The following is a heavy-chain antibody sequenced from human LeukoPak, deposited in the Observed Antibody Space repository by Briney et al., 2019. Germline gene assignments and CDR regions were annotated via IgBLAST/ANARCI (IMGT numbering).Heavy chain of an antibody. D-gene: IGHD6-6*01. V-gene: IGHV4-34*01. CDR2: INHSGST. CDR3: ARVKDSNSYYFDY. Sequence: PSETLSLTCAVYGGSFSGYYWSWIRQPPGKGLEWIGEINHSGSTNYNPSLKSRVTISVDTSKNQFSLKLSSVTAADTAVYYCARVKDSNSYYFDYWGQGTLVTVSS. CDR1: GGSFSGYY. J-gene: IGHJ4*02.